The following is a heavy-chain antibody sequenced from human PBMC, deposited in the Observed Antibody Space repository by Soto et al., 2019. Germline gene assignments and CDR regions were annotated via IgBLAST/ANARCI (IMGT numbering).Heavy chain of an antibody. V-gene: IGHV3-21*01. J-gene: IGHJ6*02. CDR1: GFTFRSYT. CDR3: ARDGGYDDHDYYYNGMHG. D-gene: IGHD2-15*01. CDR2: IRGFSPYT. Sequence: GGSLRLSCVASGFTFRSYTMNWVRQAPGKGLEWVSAIRGFSPYTFYADSVKGRFTISRDNAKNSLYLQMNSLRAEDTAVYYCARDGGYDDHDYYYNGMHGCGRGTMVTV.